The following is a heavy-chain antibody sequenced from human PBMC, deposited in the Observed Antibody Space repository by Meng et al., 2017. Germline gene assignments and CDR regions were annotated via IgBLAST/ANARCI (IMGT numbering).Heavy chain of an antibody. CDR3: AKEVDNWFDP. J-gene: IGHJ5*02. CDR2: IIPIFATA. CDR1: GGTFSSYA. D-gene: IGHD2-15*01. Sequence: QGQCVQSGAEVKKPGSSVKGSFKASGGTFSSYAISWVRQAPGQGLEWMGGIIPIFATANYAQKFQGRVTITADESTSTAYMELSSLRSEDTAVYYCAKEVDNWFDPWGQGTLVTVSS. V-gene: IGHV1-69*01.